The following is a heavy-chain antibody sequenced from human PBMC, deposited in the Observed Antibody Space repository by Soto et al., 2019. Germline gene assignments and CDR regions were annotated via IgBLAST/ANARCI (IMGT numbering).Heavy chain of an antibody. CDR2: IYYSGST. J-gene: IGHJ4*02. CDR3: ARVRSRIAVAGIFDY. CDR1: GGSVSSGSYY. V-gene: IGHV4-61*01. D-gene: IGHD6-19*01. Sequence: SETLSLTCTVSGGSVSSGSYYWSWTRQPPGKGLEWIGYIYYSGSTNYNPSLKSRVTISVDTSKNQFSLKLSSVTAADTAVYYCARVRSRIAVAGIFDYWGQGTLVTVSS.